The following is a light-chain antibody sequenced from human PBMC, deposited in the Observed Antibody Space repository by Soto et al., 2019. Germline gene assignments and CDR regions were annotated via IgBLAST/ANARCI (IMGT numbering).Light chain of an antibody. V-gene: IGKV3-11*01. CDR3: QHRSN. J-gene: IGKJ3*01. Sequence: ELLMTPSPSTLAVSPGERATLPCRASQRVSRNLAWYQQKPGQTPRLLIYGASSRANGIQGRFSGSGSGTDFTLTISSLEPEDFALYYCQHRSNFGPGTKVDI. CDR1: QRVSRN. CDR2: GAS.